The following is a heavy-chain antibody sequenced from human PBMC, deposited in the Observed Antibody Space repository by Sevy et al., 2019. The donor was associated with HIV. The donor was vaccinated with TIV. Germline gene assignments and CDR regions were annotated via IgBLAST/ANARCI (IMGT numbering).Heavy chain of an antibody. V-gene: IGHV2-5*02. CDR2: IYWDDDK. CDR3: AHRLTTANYGGCTFDY. D-gene: IGHD2-21*02. CDR1: GFSLSTSGVG. J-gene: IGHJ4*02. Sequence: SGPTLVNPTQTLTLTCTFSGFSLSTSGVGVGWIRQPPGKALEWLALIYWDDDKANSPSLKSRLTITKDTSKNQVVLTMTNMDPVDTATYYCAHRLTTANYGGCTFDYWCQGTLVTVSS.